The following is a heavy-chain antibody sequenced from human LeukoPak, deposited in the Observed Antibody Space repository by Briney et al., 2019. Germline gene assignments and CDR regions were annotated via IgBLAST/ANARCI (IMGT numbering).Heavy chain of an antibody. J-gene: IGHJ4*02. CDR2: INPSGGST. V-gene: IGHV1-46*01. D-gene: IGHD3-22*01. CDR3: AEDSSGYYYFDY. Sequence: ASVKVSCKASGYTFTSYYMHWVRQAPGQGLEWMGIINPSGGSTSYAQKFQGRVTMTGDTSTSTVYMELSSLRSEDTAVYYCAEDSSGYYYFDYWGQGTLVTVSS. CDR1: GYTFTSYY.